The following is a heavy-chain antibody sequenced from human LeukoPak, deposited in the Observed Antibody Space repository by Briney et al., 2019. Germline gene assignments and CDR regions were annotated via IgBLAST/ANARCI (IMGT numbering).Heavy chain of an antibody. J-gene: IGHJ3*02. CDR1: GFSFSSYA. Sequence: GGSLRLSCAASGFSFSSYAMSWVRQAPGKGLEWVSAISGSGGSTYYADSVKGRFTISRDNSKNTLYLQMNSLRAEDTAVYYCAKDIVVVTSGSNAFDIWGQGTMVTVSS. CDR2: ISGSGGST. V-gene: IGHV3-23*01. D-gene: IGHD2-21*02. CDR3: AKDIVVVTSGSNAFDI.